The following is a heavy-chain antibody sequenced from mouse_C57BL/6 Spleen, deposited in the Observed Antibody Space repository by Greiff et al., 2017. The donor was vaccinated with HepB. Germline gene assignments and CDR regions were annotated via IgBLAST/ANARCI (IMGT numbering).Heavy chain of an antibody. V-gene: IGHV1-64*01. CDR1: GYTFTSYW. J-gene: IGHJ1*03. CDR3: ARLEGTGTRYFDV. D-gene: IGHD4-1*01. CDR2: IHPNSGST. Sequence: QVQLKQPGAELVKPGASVKLSCKASGYTFTSYWMHWVKQRPGQGLEWIGMIHPNSGSTNYNEKFKSKATLTVDKSSSTAYMQLSSLTSEDSAVYYCARLEGTGTRYFDVWGTGTTVTVSS.